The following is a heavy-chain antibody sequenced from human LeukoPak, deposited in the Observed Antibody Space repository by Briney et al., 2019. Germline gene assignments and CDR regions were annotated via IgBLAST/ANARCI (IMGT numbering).Heavy chain of an antibody. CDR2: ISINTGNP. CDR1: GYTFTNYA. CDR3: ASYDLGDY. D-gene: IGHD3-22*01. V-gene: IGHV7-4-1*02. Sequence: ASVKVSCKASGYTFTNYAMNWVRQAPGQGLEWMGWISINTGNPTYAQDFTGRFVFSLDTSVSTAYLQISSLKAEDTAVYYCASYDLGDYWGQGTLVTVSS. J-gene: IGHJ4*02.